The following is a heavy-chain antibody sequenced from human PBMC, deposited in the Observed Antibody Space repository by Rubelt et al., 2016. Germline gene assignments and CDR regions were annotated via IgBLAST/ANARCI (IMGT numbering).Heavy chain of an antibody. V-gene: IGHV4-59*09. CDR2: IYYSGST. Sequence: GDIYYSGSTNYNPFLKSRVTISVDTSKNQFSLKLSSVTAADTAVYYCARGYYYDSSGYYPAAFDIWGQGTMVTVSS. D-gene: IGHD3-22*01. J-gene: IGHJ3*02. CDR3: ARGYYYDSSGYYPAAFDI.